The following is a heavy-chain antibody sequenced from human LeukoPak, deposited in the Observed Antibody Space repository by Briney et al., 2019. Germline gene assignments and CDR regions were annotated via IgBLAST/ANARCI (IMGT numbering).Heavy chain of an antibody. V-gene: IGHV5-51*01. D-gene: IGHD6-19*01. Sequence: GASLKISCKGSGYRFTTYWIGWVRQMPGKGLEWMGIINPGDSETMYSPSFQGQVTISADKSITTAYLQWSSLKASDTAMYYCARPGYRSRYFDYWGQGTLVTVSS. CDR3: ARPGYRSRYFDY. CDR1: GYRFTTYW. J-gene: IGHJ4*02. CDR2: INPGDSET.